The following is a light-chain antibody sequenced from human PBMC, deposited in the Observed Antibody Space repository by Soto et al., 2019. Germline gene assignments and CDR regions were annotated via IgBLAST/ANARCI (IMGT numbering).Light chain of an antibody. Sequence: SYELTQPRSVSVSPGQTARITCSGDALPKQYAYWYQQRPGQAPMVLMYKDSERPSGIPDRFSGSNSGTTVTLTITGVQAEDEADYYCQSADGSGAYVVFGGGTKLTVL. CDR1: ALPKQY. J-gene: IGLJ3*02. CDR2: KDS. CDR3: QSADGSGAYVV. V-gene: IGLV3-25*02.